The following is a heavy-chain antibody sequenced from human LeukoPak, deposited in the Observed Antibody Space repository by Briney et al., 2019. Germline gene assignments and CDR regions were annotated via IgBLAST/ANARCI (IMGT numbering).Heavy chain of an antibody. CDR1: GGSISSSSYY. D-gene: IGHD3-16*01. J-gene: IGHJ5*02. CDR2: IYYSGST. Sequence: SETLSLTCTVSGGSISSSSYYWGWIRQPPGKGLEWIGSIYYSGSTYYNPSLKSRVTISVDTSKNQFSLNLTSVTAADPAVYYCARFTPQGYGWGGYNRFDPWGQGTLVTVSA. V-gene: IGHV4-39*01. CDR3: ARFTPQGYGWGGYNRFDP.